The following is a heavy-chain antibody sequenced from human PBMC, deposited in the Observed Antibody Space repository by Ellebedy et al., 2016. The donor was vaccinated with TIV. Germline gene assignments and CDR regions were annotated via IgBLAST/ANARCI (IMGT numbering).Heavy chain of an antibody. V-gene: IGHV3-30-3*01. Sequence: PGGSLRLSCAASGFTFSIYAMNWVRQAPGKGLELVADISYGGTHMYYADSVRGRFTIARDNSKNTLYLQMSSLSTEDTAVYYCERGLISGYYAGHAFDIWGQGTMVTVSS. CDR3: ERGLISGYYAGHAFDI. D-gene: IGHD3-22*01. J-gene: IGHJ3*02. CDR2: ISYGGTHM. CDR1: GFTFSIYA.